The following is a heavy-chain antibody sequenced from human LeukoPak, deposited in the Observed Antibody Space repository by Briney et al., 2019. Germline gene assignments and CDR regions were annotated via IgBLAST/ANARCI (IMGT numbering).Heavy chain of an antibody. CDR3: ARRRIAAAGIGLYFDY. J-gene: IGHJ4*02. CDR1: GGSFSGYY. Sequence: SETLSLTCAVYGGSFSGYYWSWIRQPPGKGLEWIGDIDHSASTNYNPSLKSRVTISLDTSQIQFSLNLNSVTAADTAVYYCARRRIAAAGIGLYFDYWGQGTLVTVSS. V-gene: IGHV4-34*01. CDR2: IDHSAST. D-gene: IGHD6-13*01.